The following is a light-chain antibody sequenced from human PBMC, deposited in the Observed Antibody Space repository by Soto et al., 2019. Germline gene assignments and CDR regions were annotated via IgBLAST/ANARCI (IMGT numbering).Light chain of an antibody. J-gene: IGLJ1*01. Sequence: QSVLTQPASVSGSPGQSITIFCTGTSSDIGIYNFVSWYQQHPGKAPKLMIYNVYSRPSGVSSRFSGSKSGNTASLTISWLQAEDEADYYCNSYTSASTSVFGTGTKVTVL. CDR2: NVY. CDR1: SSDIGIYNF. V-gene: IGLV2-14*03. CDR3: NSYTSASTSV.